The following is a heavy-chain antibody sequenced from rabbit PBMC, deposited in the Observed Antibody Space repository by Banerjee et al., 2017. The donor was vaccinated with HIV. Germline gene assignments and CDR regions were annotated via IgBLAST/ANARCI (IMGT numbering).Heavy chain of an antibody. D-gene: IGHD2-1*01. CDR3: TRDGIDYYFSL. J-gene: IGHJ4*01. V-gene: IGHV1S45*01. CDR1: GFDLSDYYY. Sequence: QEQLEESGGDLVKPEGSLTLTCKASGFDLSDYYYMCGVRQAPGKGLEWIGCIYTGKGSTYYASWAKGRFTVSKTSSTTVTLQMASLTAADTATYFCTRDGIDYYFSLWGPGTLVTVS. CDR2: IYTGKGST.